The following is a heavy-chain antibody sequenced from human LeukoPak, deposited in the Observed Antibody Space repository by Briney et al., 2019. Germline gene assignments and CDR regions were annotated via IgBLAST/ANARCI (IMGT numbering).Heavy chain of an antibody. Sequence: GGSLRLSCAASGFTFSRYWMSWVRQAPGKGLEWVANIKKDGSEKYYVDSVKGRFTISRDNAKNSLYLQMNSLRAEDTAVYYCAKKQREGLLWFGELDVWGKGTTVTVSS. CDR3: AKKQREGLLWFGELDV. V-gene: IGHV3-7*01. CDR1: GFTFSRYW. D-gene: IGHD3-10*01. J-gene: IGHJ6*04. CDR2: IKKDGSEK.